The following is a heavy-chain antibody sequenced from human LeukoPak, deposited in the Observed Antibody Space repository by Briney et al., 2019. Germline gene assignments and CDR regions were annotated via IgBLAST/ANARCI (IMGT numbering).Heavy chain of an antibody. J-gene: IGHJ4*02. CDR1: GGSISSSSYY. CDR2: MYYSGST. CDR3: ARDSSGYYPFDY. D-gene: IGHD3-22*01. Sequence: SETLSLTCTVSGGSISSSSYYWGWIRQPPGKGLEWIGSMYYSGSTYYTPSLTSRVTISVDTSKNQFSLRLSSVTATDTAVYYCARDSSGYYPFDYWGQGTLVTVSS. V-gene: IGHV4-39*02.